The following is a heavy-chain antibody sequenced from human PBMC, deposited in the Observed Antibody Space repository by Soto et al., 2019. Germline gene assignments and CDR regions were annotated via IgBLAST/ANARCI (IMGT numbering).Heavy chain of an antibody. CDR3: ARGQKVYSDLEY. Sequence: PSETLSLTCAVSVGSISSGGYSFSWIRQPPGKGLEWIGYIYHSWSTYYNPSLKSRVTISVERSNNQFSLKLSSVTAADTAVYYCARGQKVYSDLEYWGQGTLVTVSS. J-gene: IGHJ4*02. CDR1: VGSISSGGYS. V-gene: IGHV4-30-2*01. D-gene: IGHD4-4*01. CDR2: IYHSWST.